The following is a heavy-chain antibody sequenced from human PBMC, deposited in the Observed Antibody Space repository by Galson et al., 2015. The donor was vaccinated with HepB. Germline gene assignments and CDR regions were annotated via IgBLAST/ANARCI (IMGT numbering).Heavy chain of an antibody. CDR2: IDGSGGTT. V-gene: IGHV3-23*01. CDR3: AKDSAAWNLGYFDY. CDR1: GFTFSNYA. D-gene: IGHD1-1*01. Sequence: SLRLSCAASGFTFSNYAVSWVRQAAGKGLEWVSTIDGSGGTTYYADSVKGRFTISRDNSKNTLYLQMNSLRAEDTAAYYCAKDSAAWNLGYFDYWGQGTLVTVSS. J-gene: IGHJ4*02.